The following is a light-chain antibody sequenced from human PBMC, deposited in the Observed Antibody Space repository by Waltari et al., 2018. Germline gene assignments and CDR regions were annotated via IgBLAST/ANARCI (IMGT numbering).Light chain of an antibody. CDR2: DVS. CDR3: TSYSTTTTLV. V-gene: IGLV2-14*03. J-gene: IGLJ2*01. Sequence: QSALTQPASVSGSPGQSITISCTGTSSDVGGYNYVSWYQQHPGKAPKFIIYDVSDRPSGVSIRFSGAKAGNTASLTISGRQAEDEADYYCTSYSTTTTLVFGGGTKVAVL. CDR1: SSDVGGYNY.